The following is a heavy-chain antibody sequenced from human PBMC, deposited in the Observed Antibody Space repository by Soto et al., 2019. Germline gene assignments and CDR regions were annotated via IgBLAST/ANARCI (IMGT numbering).Heavy chain of an antibody. CDR2: ISSTRDST. D-gene: IGHD5-12*01. J-gene: IGHJ4*02. V-gene: IGHV3-23*01. CDR3: AKDGPVRVGTVMGFSPDY. CDR1: QFTFRNYA. Sequence: EVQLLESGGGLVQPEESLRLYCAASQFTFRNYAMTCVRQAPGQGLEWDSTISSTRDSTYYADSVKGRFTISRDNSKNALYLQMDNLRVEDTAIYYCAKDGPVRVGTVMGFSPDYWGQGTLVTVSS.